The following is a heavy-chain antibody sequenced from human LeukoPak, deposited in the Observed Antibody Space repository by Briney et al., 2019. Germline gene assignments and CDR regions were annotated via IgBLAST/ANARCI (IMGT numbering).Heavy chain of an antibody. V-gene: IGHV4-59*01. D-gene: IGHD6-19*01. CDR2: IYYSGST. Sequence: PSETLSLTCTVSGGSTSSYYWSWIRQPPGKGLEWIGYIYYSGSTNYNPSLKSRVTISVDTSKNQFSLKLSSVTAADTAVYYCAGVVAGTGYFQHWGQGTLVTVSS. CDR1: GGSTSSYY. J-gene: IGHJ1*01. CDR3: AGVVAGTGYFQH.